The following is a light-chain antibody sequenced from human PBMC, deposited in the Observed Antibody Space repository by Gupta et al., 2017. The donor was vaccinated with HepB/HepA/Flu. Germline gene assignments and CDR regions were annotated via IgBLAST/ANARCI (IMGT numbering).Light chain of an antibody. V-gene: IGLV2-11*01. CDR2: DVT. CDR3: CSYAGSYTGV. J-gene: IGLJ2*01. CDR1: SSEVGGYTY. Sequence: QSSLTQPPSVSGSPGQSVTISCTGSSSEVGGYTYVSWYQQHPVKAHKLIIYDVTKRPSGVPNSFSGSKSGNTASLTISGLQGKDEADYHCCSYAGSYTGVFGGGTKLTVL.